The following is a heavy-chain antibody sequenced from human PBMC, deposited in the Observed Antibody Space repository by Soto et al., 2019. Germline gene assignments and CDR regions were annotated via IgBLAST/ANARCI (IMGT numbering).Heavy chain of an antibody. D-gene: IGHD1-26*01. V-gene: IGHV1-2*04. CDR3: AKGSSGSYLNWFGP. J-gene: IGHJ5*02. CDR2: INPNSGGT. Sequence: ASVKVSCKASGYTFTGYYIHWVRQAPGQGLEWMGWINPNSGGTSYAQKFQGWVTMTRDTSTSTVYMDLSSLKSEDTAVYYCAKGSSGSYLNWFGPWGQGTLVTVSS. CDR1: GYTFTGYY.